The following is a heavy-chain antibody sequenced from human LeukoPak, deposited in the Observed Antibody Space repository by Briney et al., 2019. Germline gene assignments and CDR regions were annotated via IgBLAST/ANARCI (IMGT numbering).Heavy chain of an antibody. V-gene: IGHV3-11*01. CDR2: ISSSGSTI. J-gene: IGHJ5*02. D-gene: IGHD3-10*01. CDR1: GFTVSGRY. Sequence: GGSLRLSCAASGFTVSGRYMSWVRQAPGKGLEWVSYISSSGSTIYYADSVKGRFTISRDNAKNSLYLQMNSLRAEDTAVYYCARDASRVTNYYGSGSYWFDPWGQGTLVTVSS. CDR3: ARDASRVTNYYGSGSYWFDP.